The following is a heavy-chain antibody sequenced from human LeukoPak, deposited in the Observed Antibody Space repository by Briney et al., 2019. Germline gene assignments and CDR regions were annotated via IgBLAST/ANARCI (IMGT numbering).Heavy chain of an antibody. J-gene: IGHJ4*02. CDR2: ISGNGGYT. V-gene: IGHV3-64*01. D-gene: IGHD5-24*01. CDR1: GFVFSTYA. CDR3: ARDLFSGAEMATFDY. Sequence: PGGSLRLSCAASGFVFSTYAMHWVRQAPGKGLEYVSGISGNGGYTDYANSVKGRFTISRDNFKNTLYLQMGSLRAEDMAVYYCARDLFSGAEMATFDYGGQGTLVTVSS.